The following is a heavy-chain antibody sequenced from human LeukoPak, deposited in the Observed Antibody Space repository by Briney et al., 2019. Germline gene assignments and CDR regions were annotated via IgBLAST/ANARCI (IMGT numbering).Heavy chain of an antibody. Sequence: EASVKVSCKASGYTFTGYYMHWVRQAPGQGLEWMGRINPNSGGTNYAQKFQGRVTMTRDTSISTAYMELSRLRSDDTAVYYCAREYCSSTSCYKSFDYWGQGTLVTVSS. CDR3: AREYCSSTSCYKSFDY. V-gene: IGHV1-2*06. CDR2: INPNSGGT. CDR1: GYTFTGYY. J-gene: IGHJ4*02. D-gene: IGHD2-2*02.